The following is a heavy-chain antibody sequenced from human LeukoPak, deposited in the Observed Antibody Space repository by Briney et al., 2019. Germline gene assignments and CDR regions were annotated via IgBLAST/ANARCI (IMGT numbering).Heavy chain of an antibody. J-gene: IGHJ4*02. D-gene: IGHD3-10*01. CDR2: FYYSGST. CDR3: TRAGSGAFDY. Sequence: SETLSLTCTVSGGSISSYYWSWIRQPPGKGLEWIGYFYYSGSTYYNPSLKSRVTISVLTSKNQFSLKLSSVTAADTAVYYCTRAGSGAFDYWGQGTLVTVSS. V-gene: IGHV4-59*01. CDR1: GGSISSYY.